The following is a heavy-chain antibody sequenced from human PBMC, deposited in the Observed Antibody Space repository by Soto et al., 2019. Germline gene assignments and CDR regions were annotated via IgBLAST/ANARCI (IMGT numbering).Heavy chain of an antibody. CDR1: GGSISSSSYY. CDR2: IYYSGST. D-gene: IGHD6-13*01. Sequence: QLQLQESGPGLVKPSETLSLTCTVSGGSISSSSYYWGWIRQPPGKGLEWIGSIYYSGSTYYNPSLKSRVTISVDTSKNQFSLKLSSVTAADTAVYYCGRHLGDSSSWYSSFDYWGQGTLVTVSS. V-gene: IGHV4-39*01. CDR3: GRHLGDSSSWYSSFDY. J-gene: IGHJ4*02.